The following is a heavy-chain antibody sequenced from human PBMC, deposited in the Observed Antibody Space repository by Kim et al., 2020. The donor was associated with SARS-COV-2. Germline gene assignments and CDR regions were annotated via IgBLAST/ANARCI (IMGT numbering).Heavy chain of an antibody. CDR1: GFTFSSYS. V-gene: IGHV3-21*01. J-gene: IGHJ4*02. Sequence: GGSLRLSCAASGFTFSSYSMNWVRQAPGKGLEWVSSISSSSSYIYYADPVKGRFTISRDNAKNSLYLQMNSLRAEDTAVYYCARDYSSSWYYDYWGQGTLVTVSS. D-gene: IGHD6-13*01. CDR3: ARDYSSSWYYDY. CDR2: ISSSSSYI.